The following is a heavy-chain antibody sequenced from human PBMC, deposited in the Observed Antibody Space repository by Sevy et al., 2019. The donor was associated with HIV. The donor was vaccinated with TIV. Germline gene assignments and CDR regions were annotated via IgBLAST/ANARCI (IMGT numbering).Heavy chain of an antibody. J-gene: IGHJ4*02. D-gene: IGHD1-20*01. Sequence: SETLSLTCTVSGGSFSSYYWSWIRQSPGKGLEWIGYIYYKGTTNSSPSLRRRVTISPHTSKSQFSLKLKSVTAADTAVYYCARGKVLFDYWGQGTLVTVSS. CDR3: ARGKVLFDY. CDR1: GGSFSSYY. V-gene: IGHV4-59*01. CDR2: IYYKGTT.